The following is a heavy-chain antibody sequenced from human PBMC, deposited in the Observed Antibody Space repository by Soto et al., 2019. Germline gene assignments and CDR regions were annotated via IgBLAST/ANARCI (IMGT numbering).Heavy chain of an antibody. D-gene: IGHD3-3*01. J-gene: IGHJ3*02. CDR3: AKGGRTYYDFWSGYLSDAFDI. Sequence: PGGSLRLSCSASGFTFSMFSMHWVRQAPGKGLEYVSGISSNGDSTYYADSVKGRFTISRDNSKNTLYLQMNSLRAEDTAVYYCAKGGRTYYDFWSGYLSDAFDIWGQGTMVTVSS. V-gene: IGHV3-64*04. CDR1: GFTFSMFS. CDR2: ISSNGDST.